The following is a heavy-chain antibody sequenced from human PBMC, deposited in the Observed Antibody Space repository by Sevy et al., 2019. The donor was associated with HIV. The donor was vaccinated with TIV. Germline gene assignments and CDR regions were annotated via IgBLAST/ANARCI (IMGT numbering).Heavy chain of an antibody. D-gene: IGHD2-2*01. CDR1: GGSFSGYY. CDR3: ARSPPIVVVPGAPSWFDP. Sequence: SETLSLTCAFHGGSFSGYYWNWIRQPPGKGLEWIGEINHSGSTNYNPSLKSRVTISVDTSKNQFSLKLSSVTAADTAVYYCARSPPIVVVPGAPSWFDPWGQGTLVTVSS. CDR2: INHSGST. V-gene: IGHV4-34*01. J-gene: IGHJ5*02.